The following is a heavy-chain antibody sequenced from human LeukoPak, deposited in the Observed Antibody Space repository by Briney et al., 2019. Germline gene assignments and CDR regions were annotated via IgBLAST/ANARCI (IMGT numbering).Heavy chain of an antibody. D-gene: IGHD2-15*01. Sequence: GGSLRLSCAASEFSFSSYAMNWVRQAPGSGLEWVSMISGSGTGTDYADSVKGRFTISRDNSKNMVYLQMNNLRVEDTALYYCAKGSGYCYGSSCHNAIDYWGQGTLVAVSS. CDR2: ISGSGTGT. CDR3: AKGSGYCYGSSCHNAIDY. V-gene: IGHV3-23*01. J-gene: IGHJ4*02. CDR1: EFSFSSYA.